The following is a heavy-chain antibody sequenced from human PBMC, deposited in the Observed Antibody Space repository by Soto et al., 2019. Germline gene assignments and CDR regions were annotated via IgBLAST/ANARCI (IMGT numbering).Heavy chain of an antibody. Sequence: PGGSLRLSCTASGFTFGDYAMSWFRQAPGKGLEWVGFIRSKAYGGTTEYAASVKGRFTISRDDSKTIASLQMNSLKTEDTAVNYCTRGLSVTTRLWYYYYMDVWGKGTTVTVSS. D-gene: IGHD4-4*01. CDR2: IRSKAYGGTT. V-gene: IGHV3-49*03. J-gene: IGHJ6*03. CDR3: TRGLSVTTRLWYYYYMDV. CDR1: GFTFGDYA.